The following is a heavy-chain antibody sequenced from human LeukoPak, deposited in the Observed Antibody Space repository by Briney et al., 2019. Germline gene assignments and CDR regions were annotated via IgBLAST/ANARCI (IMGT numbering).Heavy chain of an antibody. CDR1: GFIFSSHG. V-gene: IGHV3-23*01. J-gene: IGHJ5*02. CDR3: AKDRGYCSGGSCYPIWANWFDP. CDR2: ISGSGGST. D-gene: IGHD2-15*01. Sequence: GGSLRLSCAASGFIFSSHGMSWVRQAPGKGLEWVSAISGSGGSTYYADSVKGRFTISRDNSKNTLYLQMNSLRAEDTAVYYCAKDRGYCSGGSCYPIWANWFDPWGQGTLVTVSS.